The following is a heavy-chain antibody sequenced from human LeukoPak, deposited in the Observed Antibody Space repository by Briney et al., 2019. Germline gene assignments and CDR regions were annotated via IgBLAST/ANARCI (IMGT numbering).Heavy chain of an antibody. Sequence: ASVKVSCKASGYTFTSYDINWVRQATGQGLEWMGWMNPNSGNTGYAQKFQGRVTMTRNTSISTAYMELSSLRSEDTAVYYCARGVKMPQIRNWNYFVDYYYYGMDVWGQGTTVTVSS. CDR1: GYTFTSYD. J-gene: IGHJ6*02. D-gene: IGHD1-7*01. CDR3: ARGVKMPQIRNWNYFVDYYYYGMDV. CDR2: MNPNSGNT. V-gene: IGHV1-8*01.